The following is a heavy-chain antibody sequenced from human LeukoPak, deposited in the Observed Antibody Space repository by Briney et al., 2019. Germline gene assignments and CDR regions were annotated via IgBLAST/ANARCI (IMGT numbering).Heavy chain of an antibody. V-gene: IGHV1-8*01. CDR1: GYTFTSYD. CDR2: MNPNSGNT. J-gene: IGHJ4*02. D-gene: IGHD5-12*01. Sequence: ASVKVSRKASGYTFTSYDINWVRQATGQGLEWMGWMNPNSGNTGYAQKFQGRVTMTRNTSISTAYMELSSLRSEDTAVYYCARGLKWLRRPPYYFDYWGQGTLVTVSS. CDR3: ARGLKWLRRPPYYFDY.